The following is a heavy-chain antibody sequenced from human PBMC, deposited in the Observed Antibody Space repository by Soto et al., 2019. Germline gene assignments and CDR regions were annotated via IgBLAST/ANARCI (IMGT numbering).Heavy chain of an antibody. CDR1: GYTFTSYD. CDR2: MSPSRGDT. D-gene: IGHD4-17*01. Sequence: QVQLVQSGAEVKKPGASVKVSCKASGYTFTSYDINWVRQATGQGLEWVGWMSPSRGDTGYAQKFQDRLTMNWDTSISTAYMELNSLRSEDTAVYYCARDYGGKSGWFDPWGQGTLVTVSS. CDR3: ARDYGGKSGWFDP. J-gene: IGHJ5*02. V-gene: IGHV1-8*01.